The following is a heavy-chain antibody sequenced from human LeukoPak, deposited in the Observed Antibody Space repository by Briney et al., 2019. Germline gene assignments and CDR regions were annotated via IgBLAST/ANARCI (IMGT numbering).Heavy chain of an antibody. CDR2: IYYSGST. D-gene: IGHD4-23*01. CDR1: GGSISSSSYY. Sequence: PSETLSLTCTVSGGSISSSSYYWGWIRQPPGKGLEGIGSIYYSGSTYYNPSLKSRVTISVDTVKNQFSLKLSSVTHAATAVDYCARPTVTVVTHXFDIWGXXXMXXVS. V-gene: IGHV4-39*01. J-gene: IGHJ3*02. CDR3: ARPTVTVVTHXFDI.